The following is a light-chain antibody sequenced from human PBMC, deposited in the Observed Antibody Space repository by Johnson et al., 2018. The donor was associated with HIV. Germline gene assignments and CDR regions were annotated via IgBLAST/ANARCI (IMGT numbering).Light chain of an antibody. CDR3: GTWDSSLSAGF. Sequence: QSVLTQPPSVSAAPGQKVTISCSGSSSNIGNNYVSWYQQLPGTAPKLLMYENDKRPSGIPDRFSGSKSGTSATLGITGLQTGDEADYYCGTWDSSLSAGFCGTGTKVTCL. J-gene: IGLJ1*01. CDR2: END. V-gene: IGLV1-51*02. CDR1: SSNIGNNY.